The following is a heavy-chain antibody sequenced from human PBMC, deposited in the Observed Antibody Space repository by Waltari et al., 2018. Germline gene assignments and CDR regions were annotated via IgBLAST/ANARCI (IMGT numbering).Heavy chain of an antibody. CDR2: ISYDGSNK. V-gene: IGHV3-30*18. CDR1: GFPFSSYG. Sequence: QVQLVESGGGVVQPGRSMRLSCAASGFPFSSYGMHWVRQAPGKGLEWVAVISYDGSNKYDADSVKGRFTISRDNSKNTLYLQMNSLRAEDTAVYYCAKDRVGAGDYYGMDVWGQGTTVTVSS. CDR3: AKDRVGAGDYYGMDV. D-gene: IGHD3-10*01. J-gene: IGHJ6*02.